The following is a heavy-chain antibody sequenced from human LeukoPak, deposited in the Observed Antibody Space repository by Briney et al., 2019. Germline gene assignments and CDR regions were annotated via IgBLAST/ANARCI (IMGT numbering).Heavy chain of an antibody. V-gene: IGHV1-8*01. CDR3: ARRQRITMIVVVIKDGMDV. J-gene: IGHJ6*02. CDR1: GYTFTSYD. Sequence: ASVKVSCKASGYTFTSYDINWVRQATGQGLEWMGWMNPNSGNTGYAQKFQGGVTMTRNTSISTAYMELSSLRSEDTAVYYCARRQRITMIVVVIKDGMDVWGQGTTVTVSS. CDR2: MNPNSGNT. D-gene: IGHD3-22*01.